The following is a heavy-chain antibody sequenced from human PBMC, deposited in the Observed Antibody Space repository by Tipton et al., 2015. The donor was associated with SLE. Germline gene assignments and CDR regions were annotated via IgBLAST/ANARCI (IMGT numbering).Heavy chain of an antibody. D-gene: IGHD6-13*01. CDR3: ARVVKGSSWYWFDP. J-gene: IGHJ5*02. V-gene: IGHV4-39*01. CDR2: YYYSGSA. CDR1: GGSISSSSYY. Sequence: TLSLTCIVSGGSISSSSYYWGWIRQPPGKGLEWIGSYYYSGSAAYNPSLKSRVTISVDTSKDQFSLRLTSVTAADTAVYYCARVVKGSSWYWFDPWGQGTLVTVSS.